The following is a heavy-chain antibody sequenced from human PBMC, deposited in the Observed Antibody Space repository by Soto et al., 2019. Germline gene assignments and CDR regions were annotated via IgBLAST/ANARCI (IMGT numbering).Heavy chain of an antibody. CDR3: ARDRPNDY. Sequence: QEQLVQSGAEVKKPGSSVKVSCKASGGLFSSYPISWVRQVPGQGLEWMGGIIPVFQTAYYTQRFQGRVTITADESTNTAYMELSSLRSEDTAIYYCARDRPNDYWGQGTRVTVSS. J-gene: IGHJ4*02. CDR2: IIPVFQTA. CDR1: GGLFSSYP. V-gene: IGHV1-69*01.